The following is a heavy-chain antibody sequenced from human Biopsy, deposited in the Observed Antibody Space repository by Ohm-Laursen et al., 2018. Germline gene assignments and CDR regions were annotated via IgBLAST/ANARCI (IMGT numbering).Heavy chain of an antibody. V-gene: IGHV3-66*01. Sequence: SLRLSCTASGFNIRVSYMGWVRQPPGKGLEWLSLLYSAGNTYYADSVKGRFTLSRDNAMKSLNLQMNSLRAEDTAVYYCARARFEDGLDMWGQGTLVTVSS. D-gene: IGHD3-16*01. CDR3: ARARFEDGLDM. J-gene: IGHJ3*02. CDR2: LYSAGNT. CDR1: GFNIRVSY.